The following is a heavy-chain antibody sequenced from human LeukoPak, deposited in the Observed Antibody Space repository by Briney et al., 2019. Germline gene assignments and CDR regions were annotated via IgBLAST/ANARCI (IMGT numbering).Heavy chain of an antibody. CDR2: ISDSGGTT. Sequence: GGSLRLSCAASGFTFRNYSMIWVRQAPGKGLQWVSGISDSGGTTDYADSVKGRFSISRDNSNNTLYLQMNSLRAEDTAVYYCAKARSDSSSSCYNYWGQGTLVTVSS. CDR1: GFTFRNYS. J-gene: IGHJ4*02. V-gene: IGHV3-23*01. CDR3: AKARSDSSSSCYNY. D-gene: IGHD2-2*02.